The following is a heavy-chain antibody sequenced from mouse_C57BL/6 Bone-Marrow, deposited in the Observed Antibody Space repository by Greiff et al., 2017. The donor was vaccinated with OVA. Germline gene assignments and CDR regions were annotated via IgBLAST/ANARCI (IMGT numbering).Heavy chain of an antibody. CDR3: ARAYYYGSSYLYAMDY. J-gene: IGHJ4*01. V-gene: IGHV3-6*01. D-gene: IGHD1-1*01. CDR1: GYSITSGYY. Sequence: ESGPGLVKPSQSLSLTCSVTGYSITSGYYWNWIRQFPGNKLEWMGYISYDGSNNYNPSLKNRISITRDTSKNQFFLKLNSVTTEDTATYYCARAYYYGSSYLYAMDYWGQGTSVTVSS. CDR2: ISYDGSN.